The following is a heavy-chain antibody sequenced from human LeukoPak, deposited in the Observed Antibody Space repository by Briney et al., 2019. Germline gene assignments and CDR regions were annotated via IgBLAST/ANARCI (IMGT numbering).Heavy chain of an antibody. CDR2: IYHSGST. V-gene: IGHV4-4*02. CDR3: ARKVVPAAPYYYYYYMDV. Sequence: SETLSLTCAVSGGSISSSNWWSWVRQPPGKGLEWIGEIYHSGSTNYNPSLKSRVTISVDKSKNQFSLKLSSVTAADTAVYYCARKVVPAAPYYYYYYMDVWGKGTTVTVSS. CDR1: GGSISSSNW. D-gene: IGHD2-2*01. J-gene: IGHJ6*03.